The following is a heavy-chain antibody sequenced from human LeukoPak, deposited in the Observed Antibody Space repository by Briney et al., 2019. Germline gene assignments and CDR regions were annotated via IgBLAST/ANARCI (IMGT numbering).Heavy chain of an antibody. CDR1: GFSFSDYV. CDR3: ARGTWIQLWYERYGMDV. Sequence: GGSLRLSCAASGFSFSDYVMHWVRQAPGKGLEWVAVISYDGSNKYYADSVKGRFTISRDNSKNTLYLQMNSLRAEDTAVYYCARGTWIQLWYERYGMDVWGQGTTVTVSS. D-gene: IGHD5-18*01. V-gene: IGHV3-30-3*01. CDR2: ISYDGSNK. J-gene: IGHJ6*02.